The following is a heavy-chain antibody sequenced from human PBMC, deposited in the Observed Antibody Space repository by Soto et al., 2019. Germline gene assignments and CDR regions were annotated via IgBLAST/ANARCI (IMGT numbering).Heavy chain of an antibody. D-gene: IGHD3-10*01. CDR2: ISAYTGNT. CDR1: GYTFTSYG. CDR3: ARGVITMVRDPYGMDV. Sequence: ASVMVYFKASGYTFTSYGLNLVQPHPGQGLEGMGWISAYTGNTNSAQQLQGGVTMTTDTSTSTAYMELRSLRFDDTAVYYCARGVITMVRDPYGMDVGGQGPTVNVS. V-gene: IGHV1-18*04. J-gene: IGHJ6*02.